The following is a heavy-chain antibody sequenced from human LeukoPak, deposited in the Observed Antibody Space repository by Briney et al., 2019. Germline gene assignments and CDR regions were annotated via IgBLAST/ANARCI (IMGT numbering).Heavy chain of an antibody. Sequence: ASVKASCKASGYTLISYGISWVRQAPGQGREWMGWISGYNGKPNYEQTLRGRVTLTTDTSTSTAYMELRSLRSDDTAVYYCARGLGVVTAQSEQPKPRYFDLWGRGTQVTVSS. CDR3: ARGLGVVTAQSEQPKPRYFDL. CDR1: GYTLISYG. CDR2: ISGYNGKP. V-gene: IGHV1-18*01. D-gene: IGHD2-21*02. J-gene: IGHJ2*01.